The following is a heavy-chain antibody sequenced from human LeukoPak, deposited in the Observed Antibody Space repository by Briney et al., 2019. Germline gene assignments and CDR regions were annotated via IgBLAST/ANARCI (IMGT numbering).Heavy chain of an antibody. J-gene: IGHJ4*02. CDR2: IYYSGST. Sequence: SETLSLTCAVYGGSFSGYYWSWIRQPPGKGLEWIGYIYYSGSTYYNPSLKSRVTISVDTSKNQFSLKLSSVTAADTALYYSARESGIVGATFDYWGQGTLVTVSS. D-gene: IGHD1-26*01. CDR3: ARESGIVGATFDY. V-gene: IGHV4-30-4*08. CDR1: GGSFSGYY.